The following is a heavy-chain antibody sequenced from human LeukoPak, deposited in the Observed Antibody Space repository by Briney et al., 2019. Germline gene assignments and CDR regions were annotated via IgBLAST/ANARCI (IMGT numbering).Heavy chain of an antibody. CDR3: ATPSGSYFDYYYLHY. D-gene: IGHD3-16*01. CDR2: VNLKNGEI. V-gene: IGHV1-69-2*01. Sequence: ATVKISSKASGYKFTDYYMHWVQRAPGKGPEWMGRVNLKNGEIYYASKFHGIITISIDTSTNTAFMELSSLRSDDTALYYCATPSGSYFDYYYLHYWGQGTQVIVSS. CDR1: GYKFTDYY. J-gene: IGHJ4*02.